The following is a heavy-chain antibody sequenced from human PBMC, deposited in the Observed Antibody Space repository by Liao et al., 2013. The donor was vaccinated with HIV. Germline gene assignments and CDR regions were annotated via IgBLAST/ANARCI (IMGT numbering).Heavy chain of an antibody. CDR1: GESISSSSYY. J-gene: IGHJ6*03. D-gene: IGHD3-22*01. V-gene: IGHV4-39*07. CDR2: IYYSGST. Sequence: QLQLQESGPGLVKPSETLSLTCTVSGESISSSSYYWGWIRQPPGKGLEWIGRIYYSGSTYYNPSLKSRVTISVDTSKNQFSLKLSSVTAADTAVYYCARAGYDSSGSSPKILLGYMDVWGKGTTVTVSS. CDR3: ARAGYDSSGSSPKILLGYMDV.